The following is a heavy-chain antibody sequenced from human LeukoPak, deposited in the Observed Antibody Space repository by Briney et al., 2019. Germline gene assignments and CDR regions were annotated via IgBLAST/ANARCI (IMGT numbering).Heavy chain of an antibody. CDR2: IWYDGSNK. CDR1: GFTLSSYG. CDR3: ARGFRRRVPAAMADAFDI. Sequence: GRSLRLSCAASGFTLSSYGMHWVRQAPGKGLEWVAVIWYDGSNKYYADSVKGRFTISRDNSKNTLYLQMNSLRAEDTAVYYCARGFRRRVPAAMADAFDIWGQGTMVTVSS. J-gene: IGHJ3*02. D-gene: IGHD2-2*01. V-gene: IGHV3-33*01.